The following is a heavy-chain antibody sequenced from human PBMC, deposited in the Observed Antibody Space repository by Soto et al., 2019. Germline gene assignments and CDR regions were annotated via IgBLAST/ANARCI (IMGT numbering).Heavy chain of an antibody. CDR2: IYYSGST. V-gene: IGHV4-39*01. Sequence: PSETLSLTCTVSGGSISSSSYYWGWIRQPPGKGLVWIGSIYYSGSTYYNPSLKSRVTISVDTSKNQFSLKLSSVTAADTAVYYCARQVSYSSSPNWFDPWGQGTLVTVSS. CDR1: GGSISSSSYY. J-gene: IGHJ5*02. D-gene: IGHD6-6*01. CDR3: ARQVSYSSSPNWFDP.